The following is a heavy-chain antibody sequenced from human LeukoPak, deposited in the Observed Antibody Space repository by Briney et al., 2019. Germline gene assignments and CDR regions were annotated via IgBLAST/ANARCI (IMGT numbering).Heavy chain of an antibody. J-gene: IGHJ4*02. CDR2: MNPVSGNT. V-gene: IGHV1-8*01. CDR3: ARGGGYSYGRLDY. Sequence: RWASVKVSCKASGYTFTSYDINWVRQATGQGLEWMGWMNPVSGNTGYAQKFLGRVTMTRNTSISTAYMELNSLRSEDTAVYYCARGGGYSYGRLDYWGQGTLVTVSS. CDR1: GYTFTSYD. D-gene: IGHD5-18*01.